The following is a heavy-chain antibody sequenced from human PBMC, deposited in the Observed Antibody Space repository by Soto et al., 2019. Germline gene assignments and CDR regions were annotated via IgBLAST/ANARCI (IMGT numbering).Heavy chain of an antibody. Sequence: ASVKVSCKASGYTFTSYGISWVRQAPGQGLEWMGWISAYNGNTNYAQKLQGRVTMTTDTSTSTAYMELRSLRSDDTAVYYCARDIAAAVMDAFDIWGQGTMVTVSS. D-gene: IGHD6-13*01. CDR3: ARDIAAAVMDAFDI. CDR2: ISAYNGNT. J-gene: IGHJ3*02. CDR1: GYTFTSYG. V-gene: IGHV1-18*04.